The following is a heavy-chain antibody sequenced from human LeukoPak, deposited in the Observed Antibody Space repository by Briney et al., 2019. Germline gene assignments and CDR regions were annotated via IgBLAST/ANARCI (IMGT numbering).Heavy chain of an antibody. J-gene: IGHJ5*02. D-gene: IGHD2-21*01. CDR1: GGSISSYY. Sequence: SETLSLTCTVSGGSISSYYWSWVRQSPGKGLEWIGYIFTSGWTDYNPSLKSRVTMPVDTSKNQLSMELRFLTAADTAVYYCATSHDVKTAPYDLWGQGTLVTVSS. CDR3: ATSHDVKTAPYDL. CDR2: IFTSGWT. V-gene: IGHV4-4*09.